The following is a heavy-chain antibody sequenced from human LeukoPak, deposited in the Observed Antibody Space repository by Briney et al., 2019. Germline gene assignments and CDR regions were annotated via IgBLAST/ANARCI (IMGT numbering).Heavy chain of an antibody. CDR1: GGSISSYY. CDR2: IYISGST. CDR3: ATLIGYCSSTSCDEIDY. V-gene: IGHV4-4*07. J-gene: IGHJ4*02. D-gene: IGHD2-2*01. Sequence: SETLSLTCTVSGGSISSYYWSWIRQPAGKGLEWIGRIYISGSTNYNPSLKSRVTMSVDTSKNQFSLKLSSVTAADTAVYYCATLIGYCSSTSCDEIDYWGQGTLVTVSS.